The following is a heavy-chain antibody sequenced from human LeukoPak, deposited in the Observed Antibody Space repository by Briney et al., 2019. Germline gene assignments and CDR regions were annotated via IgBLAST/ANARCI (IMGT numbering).Heavy chain of an antibody. J-gene: IGHJ4*02. V-gene: IGHV3-48*01. D-gene: IGHD4-23*01. CDR3: ATAYGGNSGAFDY. CDR1: GFTFSSYS. Sequence: GGSLRPSCAASGFTFSSYSMNWVRQAPGKGLEWVSYISSGSSTIYYADSVKGRFTISRDNAKNSLFLQMNSLRAEDTAVYYCATAYGGNSGAFDYWGQGTLVTVSS. CDR2: ISSGSSTI.